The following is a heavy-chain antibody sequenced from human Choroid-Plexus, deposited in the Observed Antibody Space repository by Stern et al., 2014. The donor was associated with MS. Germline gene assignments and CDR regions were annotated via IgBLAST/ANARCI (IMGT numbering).Heavy chain of an antibody. V-gene: IGHV3-30*18. CDR1: GFTFGSCA. CDR3: AKDRXXLTXFFDH. D-gene: IGHD3-9*01. Sequence: VQLLESGGGVVQPGRPLRLSCVASGFTFGSCAMHWVRQAPGKGLEWVAGVSYDGSNKYYADSVKGRFTISRDNSQNTLYMQMSSLRPEDTAVYYCAKDRXXLTXFFDHWGQGSLVT. CDR2: VSYDGSNK. J-gene: IGHJ5*02.